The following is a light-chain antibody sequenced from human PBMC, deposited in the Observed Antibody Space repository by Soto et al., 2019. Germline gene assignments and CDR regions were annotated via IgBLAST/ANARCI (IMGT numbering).Light chain of an antibody. J-gene: IGKJ4*01. CDR2: AAS. V-gene: IGKV1-12*01. CDR3: QQSNSFPLT. CDR1: QGISSR. Sequence: DIQMTQSPSSLSASVGDRVTITGRASQGISSRLAWYQQKPGKAPNLLIDAASSLQSGVPSRFSGSGSETEFTLTIGRLQPEDFATYYCQQSNSFPLTFGGGTKVEIK.